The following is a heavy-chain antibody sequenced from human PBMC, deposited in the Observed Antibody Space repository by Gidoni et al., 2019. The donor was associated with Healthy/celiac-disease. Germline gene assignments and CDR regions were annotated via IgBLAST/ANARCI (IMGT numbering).Heavy chain of an antibody. Sequence: QVQLVESGGGVVQPGGSLRLSCAAPGFTLSSYGMHWVRQAPGKGLEWVAFIRYDGSNKYYADSVKGRFTISRDNSKNTLYLQMNSLRAEDTAVYYCAKDLPPSTIFGVAPPDYWGQGTLVTVSS. V-gene: IGHV3-30*02. CDR3: AKDLPPSTIFGVAPPDY. J-gene: IGHJ4*02. CDR2: IRYDGSNK. CDR1: GFTLSSYG. D-gene: IGHD3-3*01.